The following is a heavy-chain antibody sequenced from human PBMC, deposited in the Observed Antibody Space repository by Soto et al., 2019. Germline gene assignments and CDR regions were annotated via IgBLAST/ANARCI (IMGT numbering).Heavy chain of an antibody. V-gene: IGHV4-59*08. D-gene: IGHD3-10*01. CDR1: GGSISSSS. CDR2: IFYTGST. CDR3: ARRVQVIVVITQDNWLPP. J-gene: IGHJ5*02. Sequence: SETLSLTCTVSGGSISSSSWNWIRQAPGKRLEWIGCIFYTGSTNFNPSLESRVAMSLDTSKNQFSLRLSSVTAADTAVYYCARRVQVIVVITQDNWLPPSCQGTRVSV.